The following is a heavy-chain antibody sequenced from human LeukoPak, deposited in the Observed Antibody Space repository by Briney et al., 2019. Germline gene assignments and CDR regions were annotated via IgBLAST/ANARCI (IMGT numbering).Heavy chain of an antibody. CDR1: GFTFSSYG. CDR2: ISYDGSNK. V-gene: IGHV3-30*18. D-gene: IGHD2-2*01. J-gene: IGHJ4*02. CDR3: AKDRGYCSSTSCYYFDY. Sequence: PGGSLRLSCAASGFTFSSYGMHWVRQAPGKGLEWVAVISYDGSNKYYADSVKGRFTISRDNSKNTLYLQMNSLRAEDTAVYYCAKDRGYCSSTSCYYFDYSGQGTLVTVSS.